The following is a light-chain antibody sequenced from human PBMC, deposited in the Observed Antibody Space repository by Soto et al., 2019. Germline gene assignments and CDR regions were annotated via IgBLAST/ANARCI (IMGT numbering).Light chain of an antibody. CDR2: AAS. J-gene: IGKJ4*01. V-gene: IGKV4-1*01. CDR1: QSFLYSSNNNNY. Sequence: ILMTQSSDSLGVSLGERATINCKSSQSFLYSSNNNNYIAWYQQKPGQAPRLLIYAASTRATGVSARFSGSGSGTEFTLTISSLQSEDCAIYYCRQYHTWPITFGGGTKVDI. CDR3: RQYHTWPIT.